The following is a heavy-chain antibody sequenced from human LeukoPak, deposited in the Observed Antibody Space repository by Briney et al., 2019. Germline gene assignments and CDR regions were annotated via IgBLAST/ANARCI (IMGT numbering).Heavy chain of an antibody. Sequence: GGSLRLSCAASGFTFSNHWMTWVRQAPGKGLEWVANIKQDGSDKNHVDSVKGRFTISRDSSSKTVYLQMNSLRTEDTAVYYCVREGYYHSGSLPTFYFDYWGQGTLVTVSS. CDR3: VREGYYHSGSLPTFYFDY. D-gene: IGHD3-10*01. CDR2: IKQDGSDK. V-gene: IGHV3-7*01. CDR1: GFTFSNHW. J-gene: IGHJ4*02.